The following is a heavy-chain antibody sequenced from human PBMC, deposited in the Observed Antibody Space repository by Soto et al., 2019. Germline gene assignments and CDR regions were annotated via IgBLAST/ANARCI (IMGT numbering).Heavy chain of an antibody. J-gene: IGHJ4*02. V-gene: IGHV1-69*12. D-gene: IGHD3-16*02. Sequence: QVQLVQSGAEVKKPGSSVKVSCRASGGSFSSFAFSWVRQVPGQGLEWMGGIIPSFDTANYAQKFQGRVTITADESTSTAYMELSSLTSEDTAVYFCSRAHSRGVIIPFDYWGQGTLVTVSS. CDR1: GGSFSSFA. CDR2: IIPSFDTA. CDR3: SRAHSRGVIIPFDY.